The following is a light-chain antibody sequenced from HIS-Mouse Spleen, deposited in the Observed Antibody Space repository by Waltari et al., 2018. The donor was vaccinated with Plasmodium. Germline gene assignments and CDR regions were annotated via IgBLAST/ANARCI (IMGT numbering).Light chain of an antibody. CDR3: CSYAGSYTYV. CDR2: DVS. V-gene: IGLV2-11*01. J-gene: IGLJ1*01. CDR1: SSDVGGYNY. Sequence: QSALTQPRSVSGSPGQSVTISCTGTSSDVGGYNYVSWYQQHPGKAPKLMIYDVSKRPGGVPDRFSGSKSGNTSSLTISGLQAEDEADYYCCSYAGSYTYVFGTGTKVTVL.